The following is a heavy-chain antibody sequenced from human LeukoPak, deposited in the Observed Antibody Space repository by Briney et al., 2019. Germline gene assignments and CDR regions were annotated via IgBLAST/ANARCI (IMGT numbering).Heavy chain of an antibody. D-gene: IGHD6-19*01. J-gene: IGHJ5*02. CDR3: ARRTSSGWFGLVSWFDP. V-gene: IGHV4-34*01. Sequence: SETLSLTCAVYGGSFSGYYWSWIRQPPGKGLEWIGEINHSGSTNYNPSLKSRVTISVDTSKNQFSLKLSSVTAADTAVYYCARRTSSGWFGLVSWFDPWGQGTLVTVSS. CDR2: INHSGST. CDR1: GGSFSGYY.